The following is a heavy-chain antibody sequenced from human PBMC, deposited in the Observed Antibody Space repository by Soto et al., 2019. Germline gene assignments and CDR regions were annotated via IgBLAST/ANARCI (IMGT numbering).Heavy chain of an antibody. CDR1: GGSFSGYY. Sequence: QVQLQQWGAGLLKPSETLSLTCAVYGGSFSGYYWSWIRQPPGKGLEWIGEINHSGSTNYNPSLKSRVTISVDTSKSQFSLKLSSVTAADTAVYYCARGSTVVTAYFDYWGQGTLVTVSS. CDR2: INHSGST. D-gene: IGHD4-17*01. V-gene: IGHV4-34*01. J-gene: IGHJ4*02. CDR3: ARGSTVVTAYFDY.